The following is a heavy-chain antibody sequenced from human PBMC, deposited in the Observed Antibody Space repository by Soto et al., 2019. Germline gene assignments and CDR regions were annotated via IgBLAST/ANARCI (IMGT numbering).Heavy chain of an antibody. CDR3: TRDPYSGTYYPFDY. D-gene: IGHD1-26*01. CDR2: IRSRAYGGTT. CDR1: GFTFXDSA. J-gene: IGHJ4*02. Sequence: SCTASGFTFXDSAMSWVRQAPGKGLEWVGFIRSRAYGGTTEYAASVKGRFTISRDDSKSIAYLQMNSLKTEDTAVYYCTRDPYSGTYYPFDYWGQGTLVTVSS. V-gene: IGHV3-49*04.